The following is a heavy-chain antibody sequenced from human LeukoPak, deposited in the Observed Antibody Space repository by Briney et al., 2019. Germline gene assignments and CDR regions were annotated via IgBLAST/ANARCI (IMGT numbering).Heavy chain of an antibody. J-gene: IGHJ6*02. D-gene: IGHD5-18*01. CDR3: ARIGYSYGYGNGMDV. CDR2: FHPESGRV. CDR1: GHTLLDLS. Sequence: ASVKVSCKVSGHTLLDLSIHWVRQAPGKGLEWMAGFHPESGRVISTQNFQGRVTITEDTSSDTTYMELSSLRSEDTAVYYCARIGYSYGYGNGMDVWGQGTTVTVSS. V-gene: IGHV1-24*01.